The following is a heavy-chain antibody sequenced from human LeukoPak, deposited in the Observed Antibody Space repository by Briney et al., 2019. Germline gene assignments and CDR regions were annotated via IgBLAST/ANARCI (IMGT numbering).Heavy chain of an antibody. CDR3: ARHPIDEWELLLFDY. D-gene: IGHD1-26*01. V-gene: IGHV4-39*01. CDR2: IYYSGST. Sequence: PSETLSLTCTVSGGSISSSSYYWGRIRQPPWKGLEWIGSIYYSGSTYYNPSLKSRVTISVDTSKNQFSLKLSSMTAADTAVYYCARHPIDEWELLLFDYWGQGTLVTVSS. J-gene: IGHJ4*02. CDR1: GGSISSSSYY.